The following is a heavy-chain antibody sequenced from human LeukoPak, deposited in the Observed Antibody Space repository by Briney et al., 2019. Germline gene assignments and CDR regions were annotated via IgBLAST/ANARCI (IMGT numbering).Heavy chain of an antibody. D-gene: IGHD3-10*01. J-gene: IGHJ4*02. Sequence: GGSLRLSCAASGFTFDDYGMSWVRQGPGKGLEWVANINQDGTEKYVDSVKGRFTISRDYAKNSLYLQMNSLRVEDTAVYYCAKVAKYYYGPETYYYFEQWGQGTPVTASS. CDR2: INQDGTEK. CDR1: GFTFDDYG. V-gene: IGHV3-7*01. CDR3: AKVAKYYYGPETYYYFEQ.